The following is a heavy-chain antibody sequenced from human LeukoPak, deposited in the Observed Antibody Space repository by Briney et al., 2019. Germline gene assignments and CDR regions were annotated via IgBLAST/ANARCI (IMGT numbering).Heavy chain of an antibody. D-gene: IGHD5-24*01. J-gene: IGHJ4*02. CDR1: GFTFSSYM. CDR3: ARDWVYKIDY. CDR2: ISHDGII. V-gene: IGHV3-74*01. Sequence: PGGSLRLSCETAGFTFSSYMMHWVRRTPGKGLVWVSRISHDGIISYADSVKGRFTISRDNAKNTLILQMNSLGVEDTAVYYCARDWVYKIDYWGRGTLVTVSS.